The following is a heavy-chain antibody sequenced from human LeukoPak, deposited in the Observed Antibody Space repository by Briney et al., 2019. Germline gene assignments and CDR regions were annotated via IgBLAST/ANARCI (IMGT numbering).Heavy chain of an antibody. CDR2: INHSGST. J-gene: IGHJ6*03. Sequence: PSETLSLTCAVYGGSFSGYYWSWIRQPPGKGLEWIGEINHSGSTNYNPSLKSRVTISVDTSKNQFSLKLNSVTAADTAIYYCARLGRGFYYMDVWGKGTTVTVSS. D-gene: IGHD1-26*01. CDR1: GGSFSGYY. V-gene: IGHV4-34*01. CDR3: ARLGRGFYYMDV.